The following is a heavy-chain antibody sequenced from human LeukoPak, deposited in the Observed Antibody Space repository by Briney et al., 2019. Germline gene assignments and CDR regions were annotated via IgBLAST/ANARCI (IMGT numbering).Heavy chain of an antibody. Sequence: GGSLTLSCIASGFNFNTYEMNWVRQAPGKGLEWVSYICGRGITKYYADSVRGRFTISRDNAKNSLYLQMNSLRAEDTAVYYCAREFEYYYGSGTDYWGQGTLVTVSS. D-gene: IGHD3-10*01. V-gene: IGHV3-48*03. CDR1: GFNFNTYE. CDR2: ICGRGITK. CDR3: AREFEYYYGSGTDY. J-gene: IGHJ4*02.